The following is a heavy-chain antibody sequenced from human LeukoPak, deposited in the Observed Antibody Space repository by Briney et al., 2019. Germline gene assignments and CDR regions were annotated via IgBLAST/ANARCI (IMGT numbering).Heavy chain of an antibody. CDR3: AKGSSSGRPYYFDY. J-gene: IGHJ4*02. CDR2: ITDSGGDR. V-gene: IGHV3-23*01. CDR1: GFTFNSYA. D-gene: IGHD6-19*01. Sequence: PGGSLRLSCAASGFTFNSYAMSWVRQAPGKGLEWVSAITDSGGDRYYADSVKGRFTISRDNSKNTLYLQMTSLRAEDTAVFFCAKGSSSGRPYYFDYWGQGTLVTVSS.